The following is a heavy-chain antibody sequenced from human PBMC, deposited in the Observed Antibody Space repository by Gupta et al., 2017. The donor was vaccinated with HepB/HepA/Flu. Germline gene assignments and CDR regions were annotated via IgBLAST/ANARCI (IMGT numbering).Heavy chain of an antibody. CDR2: IYYTGIT. CDR1: GDSISSYY. D-gene: IGHD3-9*01. J-gene: IGHJ4*02. V-gene: IGHV4-59*01. Sequence: QVQLQESGPGLVKPSETLSLTCTISGDSISSYYWSWLRQPPGKGLELVGYIYYTGITNYNPSLKSRVTISVDTSKTQFSLKLSSVTAADTAVYYCASSDILTPRGFDYWGQGILVTVSS. CDR3: ASSDILTPRGFDY.